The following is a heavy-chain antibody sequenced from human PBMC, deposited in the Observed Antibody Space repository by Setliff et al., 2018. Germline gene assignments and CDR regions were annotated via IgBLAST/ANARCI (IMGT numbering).Heavy chain of an antibody. CDR2: MSNDGSDK. J-gene: IGHJ4*02. D-gene: IGHD5-12*01. V-gene: IGHV3-30*07. Sequence: LSLSCVASGVTFSRHAMHWVRQAPGKGLEWVAVMSNDGSDKNYADSVKGRFTISRDNAKNSLYLQMNGLRAEDTAIYYCVRDVSRWLQFLGSFDQWGQGILVTVSS. CDR1: GVTFSRHA. CDR3: VRDVSRWLQFLGSFDQ.